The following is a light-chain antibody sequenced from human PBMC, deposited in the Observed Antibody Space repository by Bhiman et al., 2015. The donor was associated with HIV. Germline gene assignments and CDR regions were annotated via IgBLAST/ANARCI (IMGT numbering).Light chain of an antibody. CDR2: DAS. J-gene: IGLJ2*01. Sequence: QSALTQPASVSGSPGQSITISCTGTTSDVGGYNYVSWFQQLPGKAPKVMIYDASKRPSGVPLRFSGSKSGNTASLTISGLQAEDEADYYCGSYTKSKTFIFGGGTKLTVL. CDR3: GSYTKSKTFI. CDR1: TSDVGGYNY. V-gene: IGLV2-14*03.